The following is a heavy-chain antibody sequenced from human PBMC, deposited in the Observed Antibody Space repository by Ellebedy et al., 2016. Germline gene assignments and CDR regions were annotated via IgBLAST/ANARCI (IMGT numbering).Heavy chain of an antibody. J-gene: IGHJ6*03. V-gene: IGHV3-7*01. Sequence: GESLKISXEASGFNFRDYWMSWVRQAPGKGLEWVANINEDGSEKSYVDSVRGRFTISRDNAKSSLFLQMNSLRAEDTAVYYCVRARSYDFWSGYYGDSYYYMDVWGKGTTVTVSS. CDR2: INEDGSEK. CDR3: VRARSYDFWSGYYGDSYYYMDV. D-gene: IGHD3-3*01. CDR1: GFNFRDYW.